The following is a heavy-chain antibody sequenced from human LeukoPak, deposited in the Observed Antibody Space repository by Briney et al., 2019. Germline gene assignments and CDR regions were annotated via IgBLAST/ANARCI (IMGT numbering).Heavy chain of an antibody. Sequence: GGSLRLSCAASGFTFSSYSMNWVRQAPGKGLEWVSAISGSGGSTYYADSVKGRFTISRDNSKNTLYLQMNSLRAEDTAVYYCASDSSGYYYEDGGWFDPWGQGTLVIVSS. CDR1: GFTFSSYS. V-gene: IGHV3-23*01. D-gene: IGHD3-22*01. CDR3: ASDSSGYYYEDGGWFDP. J-gene: IGHJ5*02. CDR2: ISGSGGST.